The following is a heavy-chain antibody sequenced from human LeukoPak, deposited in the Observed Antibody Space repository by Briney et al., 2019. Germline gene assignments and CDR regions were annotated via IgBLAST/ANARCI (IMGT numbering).Heavy chain of an antibody. CDR1: GGSISSSNYY. J-gene: IGHJ6*03. CDR2: IYYSGSA. Sequence: SETLSLTCTVSGGSISSSNYYWGWIRQPPGKGLEWIGSIYYSGSAYYNPSLKSRVTISVDTSKNHFSLKLRSVTAADTAVYYCARVYNPDYYYYMDVWGKGTTVTVSS. CDR3: ARVYNPDYYYYMDV. V-gene: IGHV4-39*07. D-gene: IGHD1-14*01.